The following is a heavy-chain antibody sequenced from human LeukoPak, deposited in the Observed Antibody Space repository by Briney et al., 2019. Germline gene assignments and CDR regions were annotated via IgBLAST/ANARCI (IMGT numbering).Heavy chain of an antibody. CDR3: ARDLRGWGSSWFDY. J-gene: IGHJ4*02. V-gene: IGHV4-59*01. Sequence: SETLSLTCTVSGGSISSYYWSWIRQPPGKGLEWIGYIYYSGSTNYNPSLKSRVTISVDTSKNQFSLKLSSVTAADTAVYYCARDLRGWGSSWFDYWGQGTVVTVSS. CDR1: GGSISSYY. D-gene: IGHD6-13*01. CDR2: IYYSGST.